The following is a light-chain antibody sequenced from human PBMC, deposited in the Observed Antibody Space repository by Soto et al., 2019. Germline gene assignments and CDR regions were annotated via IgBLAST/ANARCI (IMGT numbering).Light chain of an antibody. J-gene: IGKJ2*01. V-gene: IGKV1-5*01. CDR1: QSISTW. CDR3: QRYAPYSYA. CDR2: GAS. Sequence: DIQMTQSPSILSASVGDRVTFTCRASQSISTWLAWYQLKPGKAPKLLIYGASSLGSGVPSRISGSGSGTEFTLSISSLQHEDCATYYCQRYAPYSYAFGQGTKLEIK.